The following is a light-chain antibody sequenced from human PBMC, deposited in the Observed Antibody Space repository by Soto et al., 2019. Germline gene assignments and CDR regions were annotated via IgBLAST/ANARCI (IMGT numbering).Light chain of an antibody. J-gene: IGLJ2*01. V-gene: IGLV1-44*01. CDR1: RSNIGTYA. CDR3: AAWDDSLRAVV. CDR2: RNH. Sequence: QSVLTQSPSASVTPGQRVTIFCSGSRSNIGTYAVNWYQQLPGAAPTLLIFRNHQRPSGVPDRFSGSKSGTSASLAISGPQSEDEADYYCAAWDDSLRAVVFGGGTKLTVL.